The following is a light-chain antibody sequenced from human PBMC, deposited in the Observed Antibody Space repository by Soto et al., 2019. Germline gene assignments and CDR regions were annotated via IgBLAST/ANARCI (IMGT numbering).Light chain of an antibody. Sequence: EIVLTQSPATLSVSPGERVTLSCRASESLSYFLAWYRHKPCQSPRLHIYGVSTRVAGVPSRFSGGGSATDFTLTISSLQSEDFAVYYCQSYNDWPFAFGQGTKLEI. V-gene: IGKV3-15*01. CDR1: ESLSYF. J-gene: IGKJ2*01. CDR3: QSYNDWPFA. CDR2: GVS.